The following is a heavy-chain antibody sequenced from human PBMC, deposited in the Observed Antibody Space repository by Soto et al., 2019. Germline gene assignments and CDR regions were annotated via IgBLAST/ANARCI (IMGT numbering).Heavy chain of an antibody. CDR2: INPLPTSGST. J-gene: IGHJ4*02. V-gene: IGHV1-46*01. CDR3: ARDLAAAAY. CDR1: GYIFPNYY. D-gene: IGHD6-13*01. Sequence: QVQLVQSGAEVKKPGASVKVSCKASGYIFPNYYIHWVRQAPGQGLEWMAIINPLPTSGSTNYAQKFQGRVTVTRGTSTSTLYLELSSLRSDDTAVYDCARDLAAAAYRGQGTLVTVSS.